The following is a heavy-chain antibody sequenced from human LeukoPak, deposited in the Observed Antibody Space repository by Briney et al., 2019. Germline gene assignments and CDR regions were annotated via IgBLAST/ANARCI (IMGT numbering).Heavy chain of an antibody. J-gene: IGHJ4*02. V-gene: IGHV3-23*01. D-gene: IGHD5-18*01. Sequence: GGSLRLSCAASGFTFSSYAMNWVRQAPGKGLEWVSAINGRGDNTYYADSVKGRFTISRDNSKNTLYLQMNSLRAEDTAVYYCAKGIQLWPKYFDYWGQGTLVTVSS. CDR3: AKGIQLWPKYFDY. CDR2: INGRGDNT. CDR1: GFTFSSYA.